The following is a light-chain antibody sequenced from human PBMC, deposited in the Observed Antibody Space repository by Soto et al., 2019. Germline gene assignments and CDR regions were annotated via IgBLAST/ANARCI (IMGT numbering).Light chain of an antibody. J-gene: IGKJ1*01. CDR1: QSVSSY. CDR3: PQRSNWPWT. V-gene: IGKV3-11*01. Sequence: IVLTQSPATLSLSPGERATLSCRASQSVSSYLAWYQQKPVQAPRLLIYDASNRDPGIPARFSGSGSGTDFTRTISSLEPEDFAVYYCPQRSNWPWTFGQGTKVEIK. CDR2: DAS.